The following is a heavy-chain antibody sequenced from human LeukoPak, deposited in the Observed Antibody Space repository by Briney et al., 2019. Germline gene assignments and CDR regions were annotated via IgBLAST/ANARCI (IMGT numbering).Heavy chain of an antibody. J-gene: IGHJ4*02. CDR1: GFTFSSYA. Sequence: GGSLRLSCAASGFTFSSYAMTWVRQAPGKGLEWVANMRVDGTDIHYVGSVKGRFTISSDNARNSLYLQMNSLRAEDTAVYYCARGASGAYYVDYWGQGTLVTVSS. CDR2: MRVDGTDI. CDR3: ARGASGAYYVDY. D-gene: IGHD3-22*01. V-gene: IGHV3-7*01.